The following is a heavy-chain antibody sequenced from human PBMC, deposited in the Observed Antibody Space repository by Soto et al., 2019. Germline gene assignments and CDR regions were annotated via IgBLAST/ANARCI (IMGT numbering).Heavy chain of an antibody. CDR2: IKPNTGDT. CDR1: GYTFLDYY. Sequence: ASVKVSCKASGYTFLDYYTHWVRQAPGQGLEWVGWIKPNTGDTNYVQKFQGRVTMTRDTSIRTAYLEMTSLTSDDKAVYYCARVPGTLTTPLDYWGQGTIVTVSS. J-gene: IGHJ4*02. D-gene: IGHD2-15*01. CDR3: ARVPGTLTTPLDY. V-gene: IGHV1-2*02.